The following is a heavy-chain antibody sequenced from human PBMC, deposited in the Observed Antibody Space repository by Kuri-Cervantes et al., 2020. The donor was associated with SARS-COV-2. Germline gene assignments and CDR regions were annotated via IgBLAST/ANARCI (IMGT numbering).Heavy chain of an antibody. CDR3: ARVYKGMDRPWVVIAARPYYYYYMDV. CDR1: GGTFSSYA. V-gene: IGHV1-69*06. D-gene: IGHD6-6*01. Sequence: SVKVSCKASGGTFSSYAISWVRQAPGQGLEWMGGIIPIFGTANYAQKFQGRVTITADKSTSTAYMELSSLRSEDTAVYYCARVYKGMDRPWVVIAARPYYYYYMDVWGKGTTVTVSS. J-gene: IGHJ6*03. CDR2: IIPIFGTA.